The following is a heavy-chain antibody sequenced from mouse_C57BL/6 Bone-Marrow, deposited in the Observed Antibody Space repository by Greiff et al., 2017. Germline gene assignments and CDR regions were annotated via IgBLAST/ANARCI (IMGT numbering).Heavy chain of an antibody. D-gene: IGHD2-10*01. J-gene: IGHJ2*01. V-gene: IGHV2-9-1*01. CDR3: SLYYVDY. Sequence: VKLMESGPGLVAPSQSLSITCTVSGFSLTSYAISWVRQPPGKGLEWLGVIWTGGGTNYNSALKSRLSISKDNSKSQVFLKMNSLQTDDTARCLLSLYYVDYWGQGTTLTVSS. CDR2: IWTGGGT. CDR1: GFSLTSYA.